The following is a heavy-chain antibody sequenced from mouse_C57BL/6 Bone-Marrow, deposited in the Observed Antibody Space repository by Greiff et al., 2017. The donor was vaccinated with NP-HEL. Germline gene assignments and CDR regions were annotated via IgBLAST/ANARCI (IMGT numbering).Heavy chain of an antibody. CDR3: ARPLTGSYFDY. CDR2: IDPKSGGT. D-gene: IGHD4-1*01. J-gene: IGHJ2*01. Sequence: VQLQQPGAELVKPGASVKLSCKASGYTFTSYWMHWVKQRPGRGLEWIGRIDPKSGGTKYNEKFKSKATLTVDKPSSTAYMQLSSLTSEDFSVYYCARPLTGSYFDYWGQGTTLTVCS. V-gene: IGHV1-72*01. CDR1: GYTFTSYW.